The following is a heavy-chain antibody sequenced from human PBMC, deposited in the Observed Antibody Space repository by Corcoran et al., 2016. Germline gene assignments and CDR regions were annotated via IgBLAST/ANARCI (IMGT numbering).Heavy chain of an antibody. CDR1: GYTFTSYY. J-gene: IGHJ3*02. D-gene: IGHD3-16*01. V-gene: IGHV1-46*01. CDR2: INPSGGST. Sequence: QVQLVQSGAEVKKPGASVKVSCKASGYTFTSYYMHWVRQAPGQGLEWMGIINPSGGSTSYAQKFQGRVTMTRDTSTSTVYMELSSLRSEDTAVDYCGGDQLRGGGDDAFDIWGQGTMVTVSS. CDR3: GGDQLRGGGDDAFDI.